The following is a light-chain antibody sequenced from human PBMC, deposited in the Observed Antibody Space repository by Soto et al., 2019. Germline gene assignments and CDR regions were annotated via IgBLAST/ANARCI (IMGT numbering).Light chain of an antibody. CDR1: QSVRNNY. CDR3: QQYGGSSRT. V-gene: IGKV3-20*01. Sequence: IVLTQSPDTLSLSPGERVTLSCRASQSVRNNYLAWYQQKPGQAPRLLIYETYRRATGIPDRVSGSGSGTDFTLTISRLEPEDFAVYLCQQYGGSSRTFGLGTKVDIK. J-gene: IGKJ1*01. CDR2: ETY.